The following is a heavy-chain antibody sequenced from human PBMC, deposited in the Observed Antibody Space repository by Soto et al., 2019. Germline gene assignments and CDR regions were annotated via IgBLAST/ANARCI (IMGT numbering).Heavy chain of an antibody. CDR2: ISSSSTI. J-gene: IGHJ6*03. CDR1: GFTFSSYS. CDR3: ARVPPGIFGVVIIDYYYYMDV. Sequence: EVQLVESGGGLVQPGGSLRLSCAASGFTFSSYSMNWVRQAPGKGLEWVSYISSSSTIYYADSVKGRFTISRDNAKNSLYLQMNSLRAEDTAVYYCARVPPGIFGVVIIDYYYYMDVWGKGTTVTVSS. V-gene: IGHV3-48*01. D-gene: IGHD3-3*01.